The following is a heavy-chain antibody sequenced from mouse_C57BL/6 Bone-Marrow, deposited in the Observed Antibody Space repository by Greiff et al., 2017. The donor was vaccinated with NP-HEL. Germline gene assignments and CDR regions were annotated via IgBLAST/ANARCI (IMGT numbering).Heavy chain of an antibody. D-gene: IGHD2-1*01. CDR2: IDPENGDT. Sequence: VHVKQSGAELVRPGASVKLSCTASGFNIKDDYMHWVKQRHEQGLEWIGWIDPENGDTDYDLKFQGKATITAATSSNTAYMQLSSLTSEDTAVYSRTPIYYGNYVGYRYIDGWGTGTTVTVSA. J-gene: IGHJ1*03. CDR3: TPIYYGNYVGYRYIDG. CDR1: GFNIKDDY. V-gene: IGHV14-4*01.